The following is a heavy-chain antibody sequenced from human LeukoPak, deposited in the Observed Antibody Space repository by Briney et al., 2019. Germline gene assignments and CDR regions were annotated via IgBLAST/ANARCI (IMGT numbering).Heavy chain of an antibody. CDR3: AKNGITMIVAPLGYFDY. CDR2: ISGSGSST. CDR1: GFTFSSYG. D-gene: IGHD3-22*01. V-gene: IGHV3-23*01. J-gene: IGHJ4*02. Sequence: PGGALRLSCAVSGFTFSSYGMTWVRQAPGKGLEWVSAISGSGSSTYYAGSVKGRFTISRDNSKNTLYLQMNSLRAEDTAVYYCAKNGITMIVAPLGYFDYWGQGTLVTVSS.